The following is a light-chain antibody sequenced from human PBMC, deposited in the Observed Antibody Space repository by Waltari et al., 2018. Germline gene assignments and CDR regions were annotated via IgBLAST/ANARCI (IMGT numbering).Light chain of an antibody. CDR1: SSDVGGYTY. CDR3: SSYTSSSTLGV. J-gene: IGLJ2*01. Sequence: QSALTQPASVSGSPGQSITISCTGTSSDVGGYTYVSWYQQHPGKAPKLKIYDVSNRPSGVSNRFSGSKSGNTASLTISGLQAEDEADYYCSSYTSSSTLGVFGGGTKLTVL. CDR2: DVS. V-gene: IGLV2-14*03.